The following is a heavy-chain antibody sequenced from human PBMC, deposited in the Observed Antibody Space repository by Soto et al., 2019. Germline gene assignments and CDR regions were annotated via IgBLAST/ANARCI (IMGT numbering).Heavy chain of an antibody. CDR2: INDSGST. V-gene: IGHV4-34*01. CDR1: GGSFSGHF. D-gene: IGHD3-3*01. J-gene: IGHJ4*02. CDR3: AGWRVGIVPFGVPKDY. Sequence: QVHLQQWGAGLLKPSETLSLTCVVYGGSFSGHFWSWIRQPTGNGLEWIGEINDSGSTNHNPSLKNRDTSSVESSKTLFSLKLTSVTAADTVTYYCAGWRVGIVPFGVPKDYWGQGTLVTVSS.